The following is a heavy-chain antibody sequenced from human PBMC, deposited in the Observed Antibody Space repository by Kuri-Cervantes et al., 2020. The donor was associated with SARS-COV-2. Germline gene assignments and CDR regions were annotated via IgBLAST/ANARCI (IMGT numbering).Heavy chain of an antibody. D-gene: IGHD2/OR15-2a*01. Sequence: SVKVSCKASGGTFSSYTIGWVRQAPGQGLERMGGIIPIFGTANYAQKFQGRVTITADESTSTAYMELSSLRSEDTAVYYCARVFRYNWFDPWGQGTLVTVSS. CDR2: IIPIFGTA. CDR1: GGTFSSYT. V-gene: IGHV1-69*13. CDR3: ARVFRYNWFDP. J-gene: IGHJ5*02.